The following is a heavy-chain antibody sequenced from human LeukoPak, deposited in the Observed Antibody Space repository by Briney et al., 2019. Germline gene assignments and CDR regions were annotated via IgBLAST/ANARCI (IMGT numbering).Heavy chain of an antibody. D-gene: IGHD2-2*01. CDR3: AREVVVVPAAMPTLDY. Sequence: GGSLRLSCAASGFTFSSYAMSWVRQAPGKGLEWVANIKQDGSEKYYVDSVKGRFTISRDNAKNSLYLQMNSLRAEDTAVYYCAREVVVVPAAMPTLDYWGQGTLVTVSS. CDR2: IKQDGSEK. CDR1: GFTFSSYA. J-gene: IGHJ4*02. V-gene: IGHV3-7*01.